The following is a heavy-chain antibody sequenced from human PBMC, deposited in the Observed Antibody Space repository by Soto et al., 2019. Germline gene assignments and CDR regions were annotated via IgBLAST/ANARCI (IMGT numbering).Heavy chain of an antibody. Sequence: PWRSLRLSRAASRITFSGSAMHWVRQASGKGLEWVDRFRSKAKSYATAYAASVKGRLTISRDDSKSTAYLQMNTLKTEDTAVYYSTSRFCDCWSGPPETLQNWGQGTMVDVSS. D-gene: IGHD3-3*01. CDR2: FRSKAKSYAT. CDR3: TSRFCDCWSGPPETLQN. CDR1: RITFSGSA. J-gene: IGHJ3*01. V-gene: IGHV3-73*01.